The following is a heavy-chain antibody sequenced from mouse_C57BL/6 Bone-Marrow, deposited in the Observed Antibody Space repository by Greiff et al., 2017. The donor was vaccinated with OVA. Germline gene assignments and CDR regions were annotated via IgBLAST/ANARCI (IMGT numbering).Heavy chain of an antibody. V-gene: IGHV1-15*01. CDR3: TRDDEYYYAMDY. J-gene: IGHJ4*01. CDR1: GYTFTDYE. CDR2: IDPETGGT. Sequence: VQLQQSGAELVRPGASVTLSCKASGYTFTDYEMHWVKQTPVHGLEWIGAIDPETGGTAYNQKFKGKAILTADKSSSTAYMELRSLTSEDSAVYYCTRDDEYYYAMDYWGQGTSVTVSS.